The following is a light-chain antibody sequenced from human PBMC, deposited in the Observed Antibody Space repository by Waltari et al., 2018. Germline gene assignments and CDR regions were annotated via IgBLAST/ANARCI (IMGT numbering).Light chain of an antibody. CDR3: QQRSNWPSIT. CDR1: QSVSTS. J-gene: IGKJ5*01. V-gene: IGKV3-11*01. Sequence: EIVLTQSPATLSLSPGERATLSCRASQSVSTSLGWYQQKPGQAPRLLIYDVSSRATDIPARFSGSGSGTDFTLTISSLEPEDFAVHYCQQRSNWPSITFGQGTRLEIK. CDR2: DVS.